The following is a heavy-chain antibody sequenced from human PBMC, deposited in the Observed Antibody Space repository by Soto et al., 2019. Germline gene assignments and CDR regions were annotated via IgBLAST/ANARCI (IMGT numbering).Heavy chain of an antibody. CDR1: GFSVSTSH. CDR3: ARELEVGATGVGGFEI. J-gene: IGHJ3*02. Sequence: GGSLRLSCAAAGFSVSTSHISWVRQAPGKGLEWVSVIYSGGATHYTVSVKGRLIISRDKSKNTVDLQMNSLRAEDTAVYYCARELEVGATGVGGFEIWGQGTMVTVAS. V-gene: IGHV3-53*01. D-gene: IGHD1-26*01. CDR2: IYSGGAT.